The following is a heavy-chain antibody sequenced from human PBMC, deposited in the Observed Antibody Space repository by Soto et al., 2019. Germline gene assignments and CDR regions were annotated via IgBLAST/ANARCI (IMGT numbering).Heavy chain of an antibody. Sequence: QVQLRESGPGLVKTSGTLSLTCVVSGGSISSTNWWTWVRQPPGKGLEWIEEIYHSGSPTFSPSLRGRATISVDKSNNQFSLRLRSVTAADKAVYYCAYLPPRIVVALLPIPSWGQGILVTVSS. J-gene: IGHJ5*02. CDR3: AYLPPRIVVALLPIPS. V-gene: IGHV4-4*02. D-gene: IGHD2-21*01. CDR1: GGSISSTNW. CDR2: IYHSGSP.